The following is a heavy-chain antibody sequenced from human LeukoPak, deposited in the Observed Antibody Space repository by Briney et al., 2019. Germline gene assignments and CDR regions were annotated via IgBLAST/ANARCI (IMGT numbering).Heavy chain of an antibody. V-gene: IGHV6-1*01. CDR3: ARGDLADGYSYAE. J-gene: IGHJ4*02. CDR2: TYYRSKWYN. CDR1: GDSVFSNSAA. Sequence: SQTLSLTCAISGDSVFSNSAARNWIRQTPSRGLEWLGRTYYRSKWYNDYAVSVKSRITINPDTSKNQFSLQLNSVTPEDTAVYYCARGDLADGYSYAEWGQGTLVTVSS. D-gene: IGHD5-18*01.